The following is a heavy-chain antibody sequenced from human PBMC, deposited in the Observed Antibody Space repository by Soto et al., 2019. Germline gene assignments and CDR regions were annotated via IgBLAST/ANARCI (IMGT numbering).Heavy chain of an antibody. CDR3: ARDFDVVGADFYYYYFMDV. D-gene: IGHD1-26*01. V-gene: IGHV3-33*01. CDR2: IWYDGSNK. Sequence: GGSLRLSCAASGFTFSSYGMHWVRQAPGKGLEWVAVIWYDGSNKYYADSVKGRFTISRDNSKNTLYLQMNSLRAEDTAVYYYARDFDVVGADFYYYYFMDVWGQVTTVTVSS. J-gene: IGHJ6*02. CDR1: GFTFSSYG.